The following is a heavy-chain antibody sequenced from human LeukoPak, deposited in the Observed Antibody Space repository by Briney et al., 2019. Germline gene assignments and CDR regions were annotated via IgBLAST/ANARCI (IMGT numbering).Heavy chain of an antibody. CDR1: GGSISSYY. CDR3: ARRRNSFEY. CDR2: IYYSGST. Sequence: SETLSLTCTVSGGSISSYYWSWIRQPPGKGLEWIGYIYYSGSTNYNPSLKSRVTISVETSRNQFSLKLSAVTAADTAVYYCARRRNSFEYWGQGTLVTVSS. V-gene: IGHV4-59*01. J-gene: IGHJ4*02.